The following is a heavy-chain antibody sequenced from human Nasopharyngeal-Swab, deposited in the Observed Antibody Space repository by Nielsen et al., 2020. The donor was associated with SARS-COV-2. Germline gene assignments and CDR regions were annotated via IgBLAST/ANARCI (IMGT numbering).Heavy chain of an antibody. CDR3: ARKDYYYGMDV. CDR2: ISYDGSNK. Sequence: WIRQPPGKGLEWVAVISYDGSNKYYADSVKGQFTISRDNSKNTLYLQMNSLRAEDTAVYYCARKDYYYGMDVWGQGTTVTVSS. V-gene: IGHV3-30-3*01. J-gene: IGHJ6*02.